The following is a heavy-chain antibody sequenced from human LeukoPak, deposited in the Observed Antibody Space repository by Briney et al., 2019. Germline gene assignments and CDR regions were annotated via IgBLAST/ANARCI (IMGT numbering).Heavy chain of an antibody. CDR3: ARSRFYGDYETLGY. V-gene: IGHV3-23*01. D-gene: IGHD4-17*01. CDR2: ISGTISGT. Sequence: GGSLRLSCAPSGFTFTTCAIGWVRQAPGKGLEWGSGISGTISGTYYADSVKGRFTISRDNSKNTLFLQVNSLRAEDTAVYYCARSRFYGDYETLGYWGQGTLVTVSS. CDR1: GFTFTTCA. J-gene: IGHJ4*02.